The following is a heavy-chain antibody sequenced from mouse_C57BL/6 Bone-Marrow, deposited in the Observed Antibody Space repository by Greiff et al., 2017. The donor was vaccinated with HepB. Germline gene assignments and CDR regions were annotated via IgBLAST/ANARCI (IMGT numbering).Heavy chain of an antibody. Sequence: LVESGAELVRPGASVKLSCKASGYTFTDYYINWVKQRPGQGLEWIARIYPGSGNTYYNEKFKGKATLTAEKSSSTAYMQLSSLTSEDSAVYFCARWDAAFDYWGQGTTLTVSS. D-gene: IGHD4-1*01. CDR2: IYPGSGNT. V-gene: IGHV1-76*01. CDR1: GYTFTDYY. CDR3: ARWDAAFDY. J-gene: IGHJ2*01.